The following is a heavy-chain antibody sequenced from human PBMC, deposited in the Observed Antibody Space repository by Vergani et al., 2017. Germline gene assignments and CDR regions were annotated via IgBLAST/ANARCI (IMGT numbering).Heavy chain of an antibody. CDR3: ARASFFPFDP. V-gene: IGHV3-9*01. J-gene: IGHJ5*02. CDR1: GFTFDDYA. D-gene: IGHD3-3*01. Sequence: EVQLVESGGGLVQPGRSLRLSCAASGFTFDDYAMHWVRQAPGKGLEWVSGISWNSGSIGYADSVKGRFTISRDNAKNSLYLQMNSLRAEDTAVYYCARASFFPFDPWGQGTLVTVSS. CDR2: ISWNSGSI.